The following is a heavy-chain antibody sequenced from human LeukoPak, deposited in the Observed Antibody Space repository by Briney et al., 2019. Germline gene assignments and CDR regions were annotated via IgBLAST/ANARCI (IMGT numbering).Heavy chain of an antibody. CDR1: GYTFTSYY. J-gene: IGHJ4*02. Sequence: GASVKVSCKASGYTFTSYYMHWVRQAPGQGLEWMGIINPSGGSTSYAQKFQGRVTMTRDTSTGTVYMELSSLRSEDTAVYYCARDFVVGAPFDYWGQGTLVTVSS. CDR3: ARDFVVGAPFDY. CDR2: INPSGGST. V-gene: IGHV1-46*01. D-gene: IGHD2-15*01.